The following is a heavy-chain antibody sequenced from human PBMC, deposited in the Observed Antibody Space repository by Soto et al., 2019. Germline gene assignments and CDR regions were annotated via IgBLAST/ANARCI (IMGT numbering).Heavy chain of an antibody. V-gene: IGHV3-33*01. CDR1: GFSFSDYG. CDR2: IWFDGSHK. D-gene: IGHD3-9*01. J-gene: IGHJ3*01. CDR3: VSGRGVRHVDWLRDPFKV. Sequence: QVQLAESGGGVVQPGRSLRLSCRASGFSFSDYGRHWVRQAPGKGLEWVAIIWFDGSHKYYADSVKGRFTISRENSKNTRELRMDSTAAEDTAVYYCVSGRGVRHVDWLRDPFKVWGHWTVVPVSS.